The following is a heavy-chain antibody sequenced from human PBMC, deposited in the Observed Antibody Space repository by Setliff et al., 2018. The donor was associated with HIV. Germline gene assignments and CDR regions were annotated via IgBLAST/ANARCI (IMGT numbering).Heavy chain of an antibody. CDR3: ARLRLFSSALDY. Sequence: GGSLRLSCAASGFTFSNYAVTWVRQAPGKGLEWVSLISSTGNVMDYADSVKGRFTLSRDNSKNTLFLQMNSLRPEDTAVFYCARLRLFSSALDYWGQGTLVTVSS. D-gene: IGHD2-2*01. V-gene: IGHV3-48*01. J-gene: IGHJ4*02. CDR2: ISSTGNVM. CDR1: GFTFSNYA.